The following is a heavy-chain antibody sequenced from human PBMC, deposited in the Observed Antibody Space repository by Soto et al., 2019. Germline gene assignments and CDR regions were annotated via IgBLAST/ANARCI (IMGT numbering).Heavy chain of an antibody. CDR2: INPSGGST. V-gene: IGHV1-46*01. D-gene: IGHD5-12*01. CDR3: ARAPRRVATHPLSDY. Sequence: ASVKVYCKAAGYTFTSYYMHWGRQAPGQGLEWMGIINPSGGSTSYAQKFQGRVTMTRDTSTSTVYMELSSLRSEDAAVYYCARAPRRVATHPLSDYWGQGTLLTVSS. J-gene: IGHJ4*02. CDR1: GYTFTSYY.